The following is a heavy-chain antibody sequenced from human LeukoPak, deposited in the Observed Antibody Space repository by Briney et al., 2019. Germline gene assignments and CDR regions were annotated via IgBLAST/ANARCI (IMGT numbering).Heavy chain of an antibody. CDR3: AKDRPTVTNTLDY. J-gene: IGHJ4*02. D-gene: IGHD4-17*01. CDR1: GFTFSSYG. CDR2: ISYDGSNK. V-gene: IGHV3-30*18. Sequence: GRSLRLSGAASGFTFSSYGMRWVRHAPGKGREGVAVISYDGSNKYYAYSVKGRFTISRDNSKNTLYLQMNSLRAEDTAVYYCAKDRPTVTNTLDYWGQGTLVTVSS.